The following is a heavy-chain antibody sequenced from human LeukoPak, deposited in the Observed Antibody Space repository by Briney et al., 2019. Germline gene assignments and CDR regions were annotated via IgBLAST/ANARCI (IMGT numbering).Heavy chain of an antibody. V-gene: IGHV3-48*04. J-gene: IGHJ4*02. D-gene: IGHD1-26*01. Sequence: PGGSLRLSCVASGFTFSSYSMNWVRQAPGKGLEWVSFISSSSSTIYYADSVKGRFTISRDNAKNSLYLQMNSLRAEDTAVYYCARDRGGSYSAIDYWGQGTLVTVSS. CDR1: GFTFSSYS. CDR3: ARDRGGSYSAIDY. CDR2: ISSSSSTI.